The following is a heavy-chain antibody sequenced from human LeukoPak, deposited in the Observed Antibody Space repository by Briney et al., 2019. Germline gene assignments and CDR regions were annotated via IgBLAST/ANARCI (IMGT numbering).Heavy chain of an antibody. J-gene: IGHJ4*02. Sequence: SETLSLTCAVYGGSFSGYYWSWIRQPPGKGLEWIGEINHSGSTNYNPSLKSRVTISVDTSKNQFFLSLSVVAAADTAVYYCAKLSSNWYFDSWGRGTLVTVSS. CDR1: GGSFSGYY. V-gene: IGHV4-34*01. CDR3: AKLSSNWYFDS. CDR2: INHSGST. D-gene: IGHD1-1*01.